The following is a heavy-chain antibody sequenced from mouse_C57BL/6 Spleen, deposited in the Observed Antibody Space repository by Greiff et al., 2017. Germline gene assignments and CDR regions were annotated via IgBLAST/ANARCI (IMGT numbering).Heavy chain of an antibody. V-gene: IGHV1-69*01. J-gene: IGHJ2*01. Sequence: VQLQQPGAELVMPGASVKLSCKASGYTFTSYWMHWVKQRPGQGLEWIGEIDPSDSYTKYNQKFKGKSTLTVDKSSSTAYMQLSSLTSEDSAVFCCARLRRDGYYFDYWGQGTTLTVSS. D-gene: IGHD2-12*01. CDR3: ARLRRDGYYFDY. CDR2: IDPSDSYT. CDR1: GYTFTSYW.